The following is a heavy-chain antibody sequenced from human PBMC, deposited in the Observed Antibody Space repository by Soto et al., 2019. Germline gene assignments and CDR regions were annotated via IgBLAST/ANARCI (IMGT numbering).Heavy chain of an antibody. CDR3: ARVGFSSSSVGYFDY. CDR1: GGTFSSYA. Sequence: QMQLVQSGAEVKKPGSSVKVSCNASGGTFSSYAISWVRQAPGQGLEWMGGIIPIFGTANYAQKFQGRVTITADESTSTAYMELSSLRPEDTAVYYCARVGFSSSSVGYFDYWGQGTLVTVSS. D-gene: IGHD6-6*01. V-gene: IGHV1-69*01. CDR2: IIPIFGTA. J-gene: IGHJ4*02.